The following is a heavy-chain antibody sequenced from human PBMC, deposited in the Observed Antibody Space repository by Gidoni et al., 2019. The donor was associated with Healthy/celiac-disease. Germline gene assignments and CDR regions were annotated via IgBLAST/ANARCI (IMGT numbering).Heavy chain of an antibody. D-gene: IGHD3-10*01. CDR3: ARDVISGSYYGMDV. Sequence: EEQLVESGGGLVKPGGSLSLSCAASGFTFSSYSMNWVRQAPGKGLEWVSSISSSSSYIYYADSVKGRFTISRDNAKNSLYLQMNSLRAEDTAVYYCARDVISGSYYGMDVWGQGTTVTVSS. J-gene: IGHJ6*02. CDR2: ISSSSSYI. V-gene: IGHV3-21*01. CDR1: GFTFSSYS.